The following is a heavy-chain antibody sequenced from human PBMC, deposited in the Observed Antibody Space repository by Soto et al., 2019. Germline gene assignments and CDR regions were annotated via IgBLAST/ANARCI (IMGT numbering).Heavy chain of an antibody. CDR2: IYYSGST. D-gene: IGHD3-9*01. CDR1: GGSISSYY. CDR3: ARGELDILTGYYFFAY. Sequence: SETLSLTCTVSGGSISSYYWSWIRQPPGKGLEWIGYIYYSGSTNYNPSLKSRVTISVDTSKNQFSLKLSSVTAADTAVYYCARGELDILTGYYFFAYWGQGTLVTVSS. V-gene: IGHV4-59*01. J-gene: IGHJ4*02.